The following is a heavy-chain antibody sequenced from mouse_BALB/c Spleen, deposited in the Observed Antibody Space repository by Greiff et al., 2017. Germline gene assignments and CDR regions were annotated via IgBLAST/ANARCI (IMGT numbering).Heavy chain of an antibody. J-gene: IGHJ2*01. V-gene: IGHV3-2*02. D-gene: IGHD2-12*01. CDR1: GYSITSDYA. CDR3: AKTTGFLDY. CDR2: ISYSGST. Sequence: EVQGVESGPGLVKPSQSLSLTCTVTGYSITSDYAWNWIRQFPGNKLEWMGYISYSGSTSYNPSLKSRISITRDTSKNQFFLQLNSVTTEDTATYYCAKTTGFLDYWGQGTTLTVSS.